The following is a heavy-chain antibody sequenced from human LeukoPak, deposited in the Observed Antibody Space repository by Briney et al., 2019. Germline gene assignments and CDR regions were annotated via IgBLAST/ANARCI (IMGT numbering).Heavy chain of an antibody. D-gene: IGHD6-13*01. CDR3: AKDARYSSSWYVDFDY. V-gene: IGHV3-23*01. Sequence: GGSLGLSCAASGFTFSSYAMSWVRQAPGKGLEWVSAISGSGGSTYYADSVKGRFTISRDNSKNTLYLQMNSLKAEDTAVYYCAKDARYSSSWYVDFDYWGQGTLVTVSS. J-gene: IGHJ4*02. CDR2: ISGSGGST. CDR1: GFTFSSYA.